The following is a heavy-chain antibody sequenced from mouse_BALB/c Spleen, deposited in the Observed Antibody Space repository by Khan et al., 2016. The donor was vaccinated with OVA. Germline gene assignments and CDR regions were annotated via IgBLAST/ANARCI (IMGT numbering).Heavy chain of an antibody. CDR1: GSAFSSYW. J-gene: IGHJ2*01. Sequence: QVQLQQSGAELVRPGSSVKISCKASGSAFSSYWMNWVKQRPGQGLEWIGQIYPGNGDTNYNGEFQGKVTLTADKSSSTAYMQLSSLTSEDSAVYCCARSGYYRYDGYYLDYWGQGTTLAVSA. CDR3: ARSGYYRYDGYYLDY. CDR2: IYPGNGDT. D-gene: IGHD2-14*01. V-gene: IGHV1-80*01.